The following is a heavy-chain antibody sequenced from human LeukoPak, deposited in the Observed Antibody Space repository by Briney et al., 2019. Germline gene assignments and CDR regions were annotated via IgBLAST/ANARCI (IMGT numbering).Heavy chain of an antibody. CDR2: ISWNSGSI. Sequence: GGSLRLSCAASGFTFDDYAMHWVRQAPGKGLEWVSGISWNSGSIGYADSVKGRFTISRDNAKNSLYLQMNSLRAEDTAVYYCARDPLDSSGWYNAFDIWGQGTMVTVSS. D-gene: IGHD6-19*01. CDR3: ARDPLDSSGWYNAFDI. V-gene: IGHV3-9*01. J-gene: IGHJ3*02. CDR1: GFTFDDYA.